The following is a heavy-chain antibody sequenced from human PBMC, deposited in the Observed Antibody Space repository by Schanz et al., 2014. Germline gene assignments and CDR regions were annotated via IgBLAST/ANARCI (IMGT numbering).Heavy chain of an antibody. Sequence: QVQLQESGPGLLKPSETLSLTCTVSGGSVSSGGDYWSWIRQHPGKGLEWIGFISYSGSTYYNPSLKSRVTISVDTSKNQFSLNLGSATAADTAVYYCARDRGHGDLPGDIWGQGTMVAVSS. D-gene: IGHD4-17*01. J-gene: IGHJ3*02. CDR3: ARDRGHGDLPGDI. CDR1: GGSVSSGGDY. V-gene: IGHV4-31*03. CDR2: ISYSGST.